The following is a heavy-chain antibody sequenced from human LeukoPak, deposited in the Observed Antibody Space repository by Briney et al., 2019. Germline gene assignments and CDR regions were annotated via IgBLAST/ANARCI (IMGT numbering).Heavy chain of an antibody. V-gene: IGHV1-8*01. CDR2: MNPNSGNT. CDR1: GYTFTSYD. CDR3: ARDALDYYDSSGYSNWFDP. Sequence: ASVTVSCKASGYTFTSYDINWVRQAPGQGLEWMGWMNPNSGNTGYAQKFQGRVTMTRNTSISTAYMELSSLRSEDTAVYYCARDALDYYDSSGYSNWFDPWGQGTLVTVSS. J-gene: IGHJ5*02. D-gene: IGHD3-22*01.